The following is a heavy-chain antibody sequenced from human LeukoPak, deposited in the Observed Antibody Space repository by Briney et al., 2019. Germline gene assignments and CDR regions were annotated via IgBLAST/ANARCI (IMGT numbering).Heavy chain of an antibody. D-gene: IGHD1-26*01. V-gene: IGHV1-2*02. CDR1: GYTFTGYY. CDR3: ARGGRLGSHYVKEVDY. J-gene: IGHJ4*02. CDR2: INPNSGGT. Sequence: ASVKVSCKASGYTFTGYYMHWVRQAPGQGLEWMGWINPNSGGTNYAQKFQGRVTMTRDASISTAYMELSRLRSDDTAVYYCARGGRLGSHYVKEVDYWGQGTLVTVSS.